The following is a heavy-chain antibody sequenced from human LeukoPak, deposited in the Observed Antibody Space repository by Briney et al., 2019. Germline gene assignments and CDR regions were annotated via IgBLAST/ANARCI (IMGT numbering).Heavy chain of an antibody. CDR3: ARDPYHYDYVWGSYRFVWYYFDY. J-gene: IGHJ4*02. Sequence: ASVKVSCKASGYTFTSYAMNWVRQAPGQGLEWMGWINTNTGNPTYAQGFTGRFVFSLDTSVSTAYLQISSLKAEDTAVYYCARDPYHYDYVWGSYRFVWYYFDYWGQGTLVTVSS. V-gene: IGHV7-4-1*02. CDR2: INTNTGNP. D-gene: IGHD3-16*02. CDR1: GYTFTSYA.